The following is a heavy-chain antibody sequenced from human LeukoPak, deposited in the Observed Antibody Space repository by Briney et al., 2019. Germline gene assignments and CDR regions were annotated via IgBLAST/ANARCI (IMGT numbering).Heavy chain of an antibody. CDR3: ARDFGTTGWHTFDY. CDR1: GDSVSSKNGA. Sequence: SQTLSLTCVVSGDSVSSKNGAWNWIRRSPSRGLEWLGRTYYRSKWYNDYAESMEGRMTISQDTSKNQYSLHLDSVTPDDTAVYYCARDFGTTGWHTFDYWGQGTLVTVSS. V-gene: IGHV6-1*01. D-gene: IGHD6-19*01. J-gene: IGHJ4*02. CDR2: TYYRSKWYN.